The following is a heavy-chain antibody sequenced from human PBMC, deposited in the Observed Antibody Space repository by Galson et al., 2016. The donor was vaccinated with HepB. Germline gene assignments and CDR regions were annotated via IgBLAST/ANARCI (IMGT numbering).Heavy chain of an antibody. CDR3: ARVIGGTLDALDT. V-gene: IGHV3-30*03. J-gene: IGHJ3*02. CDR2: ISYDGSNK. Sequence: SLRLSCAASGFSFRSYGMHWVRQAPGKGLEWVAVISYDGSNKFYSDSVKGRVTISRDNPKNTLHLQMNSLRAEDSAVYYCARVIGGTLDALDTWGQGTMVTVSS. D-gene: IGHD2-21*01. CDR1: GFSFRSYG.